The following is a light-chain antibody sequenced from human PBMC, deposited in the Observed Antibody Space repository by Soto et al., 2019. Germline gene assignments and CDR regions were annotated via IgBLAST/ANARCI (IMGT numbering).Light chain of an antibody. CDR3: ALYLGNGNMV. Sequence: QTVVTQEPSFSVSPGGTVTLTCGLTSGSVSILSYPSWYQQTPGQAPCTLIYSTNTRSSGVPDRFSGSILGTKAALTIAGAQAEDDSHYYCALYLGNGNMVFGGGTKVTVL. CDR2: STN. CDR1: SGSVSILSY. V-gene: IGLV8-61*01. J-gene: IGLJ3*02.